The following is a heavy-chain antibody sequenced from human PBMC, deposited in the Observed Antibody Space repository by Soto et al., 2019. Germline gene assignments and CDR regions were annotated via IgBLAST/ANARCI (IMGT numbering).Heavy chain of an antibody. CDR1: GGSISSGGYY. V-gene: IGHV4-31*03. J-gene: IGHJ5*02. Sequence: TLSLTCTVSGGSISSGGYYWSWIRQHPGKGLEWIGYIYYSVSTYYNPSLKSRVTISVDTSKNQFSLKLSSVTAADTAVYYCARDGGIEAAGSHNWFDPWGQGTLVTGSS. CDR3: ARDGGIEAAGSHNWFDP. D-gene: IGHD6-13*01. CDR2: IYYSVST.